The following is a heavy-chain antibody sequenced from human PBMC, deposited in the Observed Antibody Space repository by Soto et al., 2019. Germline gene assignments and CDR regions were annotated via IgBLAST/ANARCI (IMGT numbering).Heavy chain of an antibody. CDR3: ARGGLLGHCGSNTCHNSFDH. CDR2: IYQSGST. J-gene: IGHJ4*02. D-gene: IGHD2-2*01. V-gene: IGHV4-30-2*01. CDR1: GGSINSGGYS. Sequence: QLQLQESGSGLVKPSQTLSLTCDVSGGSINSGGYSWSWIRQPPGKGLEWVGYIYQSGSTYYNPSLRSRLTISIDRSKNQFSLKLPSVTAADTAVYYCARGGLLGHCGSNTCHNSFDHWGQGTLVTVSS.